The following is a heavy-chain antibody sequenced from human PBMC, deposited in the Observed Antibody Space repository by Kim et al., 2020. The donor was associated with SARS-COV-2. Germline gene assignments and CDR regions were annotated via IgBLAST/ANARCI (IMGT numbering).Heavy chain of an antibody. CDR3: AKELYGDYSRWIDY. D-gene: IGHD4-17*01. Sequence: GGSLRLSCAASGFTFDDYAMHWVRQAPGKGLEWVSAIRWNCGSICYADSVKGRFTTSRDNAKNSLYLQLNSMRAEDTALYYCAKELYGDYSRWIDYWGQG. CDR2: IRWNCGSI. V-gene: IGHV3-9*01. J-gene: IGHJ4*02. CDR1: GFTFDDYA.